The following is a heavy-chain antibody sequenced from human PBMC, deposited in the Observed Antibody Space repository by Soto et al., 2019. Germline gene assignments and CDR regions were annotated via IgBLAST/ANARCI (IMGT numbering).Heavy chain of an antibody. CDR1: GFTFSSYA. D-gene: IGHD1-26*01. CDR2: ISTSGGGT. Sequence: GGSLRLSCAASGFTFSSYAMNWVRQAPGKGLERVSGISTSGGGTYYADSVKGRFTISRDNSKNTLYLQMNSLRAEDTAVFYWAKDLEANNAFDMWGQGTMVTVSS. CDR3: AKDLEANNAFDM. V-gene: IGHV3-23*01. J-gene: IGHJ3*02.